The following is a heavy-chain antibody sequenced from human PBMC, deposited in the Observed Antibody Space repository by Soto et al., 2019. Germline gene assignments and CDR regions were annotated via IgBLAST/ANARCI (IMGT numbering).Heavy chain of an antibody. D-gene: IGHD6-19*01. J-gene: IGHJ3*02. CDR2: IYHSGST. CDR1: SGSISSSNW. V-gene: IGHV4-4*02. CDR3: ARWISIRGSSGWRPRAFDI. Sequence: PSETLSLTCAVSSGSISSSNWWSWVRQPPGKGLELIGEIYHSGSTNYNPSLKSRVTISVDKSKNQFSLKLSSVTAADTAVYYCARWISIRGSSGWRPRAFDIWGQGTMVTVSS.